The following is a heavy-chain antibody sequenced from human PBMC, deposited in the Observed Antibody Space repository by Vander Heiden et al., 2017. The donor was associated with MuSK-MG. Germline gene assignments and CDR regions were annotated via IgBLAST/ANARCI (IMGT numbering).Heavy chain of an antibody. D-gene: IGHD5-12*01. CDR3: ARESGYKAVDY. CDR1: GFTFSDYY. J-gene: IGHJ4*02. V-gene: IGHV3-21*01. CDR2: ISSSSSYI. Sequence: EAQVVESGRGLVKPGGSLRLSCPASGFTFSDYYMNWVRQAPGKGLEWVSSISSSSSYIYYAASVKGRFTISRDNAKNSLYLQMNSLRAEDTAMYHCARESGYKAVDYWGQGTLVTVSS.